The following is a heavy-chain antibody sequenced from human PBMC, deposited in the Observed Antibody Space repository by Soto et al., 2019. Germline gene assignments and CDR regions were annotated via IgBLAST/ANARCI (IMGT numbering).Heavy chain of an antibody. D-gene: IGHD3-10*01. CDR2: ISGSGGST. CDR1: GCTFSSYA. Sequence: EVQLLESGGGLVQPGGSLRLSCAASGCTFSSYAMSWVRQAPGKGLEWVSAISGSGGSTYYADSGKGRFTISRDNSKNPLYLQMNSLRAEYTAVYYCAKALWFGELSSGYWGQGTLVTVSS. J-gene: IGHJ4*02. CDR3: AKALWFGELSSGY. V-gene: IGHV3-23*01.